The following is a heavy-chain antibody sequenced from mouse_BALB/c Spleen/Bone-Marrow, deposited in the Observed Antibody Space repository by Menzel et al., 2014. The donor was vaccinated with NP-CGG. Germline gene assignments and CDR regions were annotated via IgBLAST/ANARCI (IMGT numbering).Heavy chain of an antibody. Sequence: EVKVEESGGGLVQPGGSLRLSCATSGFTFTDYYMSWVRQPPGKALEWLGFIRNKANGYTTEYSASVKGRFTISRDNSQSILYLKKNPLRAEDSATYYWARDRKDSSGYYYTMDYWGQGTSVTVSS. J-gene: IGHJ4*01. CDR3: ARDRKDSSGYYYTMDY. CDR2: IRNKANGYTT. CDR1: GFTFTDYY. V-gene: IGHV7-3*02. D-gene: IGHD3-2*01.